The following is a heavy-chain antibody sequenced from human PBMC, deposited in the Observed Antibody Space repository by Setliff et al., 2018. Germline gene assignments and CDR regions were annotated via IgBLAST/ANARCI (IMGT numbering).Heavy chain of an antibody. CDR3: ITLSTIPLGV. Sequence: GGSLRLSCAASGFTSSPYAMSWVRQAPGKGLEWVSTIYSGDRNTFYIDSVKGRFTIFRDGSKNTLYLQMTSLRVEDTAVYYCITLSTIPLGVWGQGTTVTVSS. V-gene: IGHV3-23*03. J-gene: IGHJ6*02. D-gene: IGHD2-2*01. CDR2: IYSGDRNT. CDR1: GFTSSPYA.